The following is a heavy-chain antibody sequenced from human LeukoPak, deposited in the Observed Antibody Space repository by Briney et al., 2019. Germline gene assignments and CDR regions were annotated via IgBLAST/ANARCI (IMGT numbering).Heavy chain of an antibody. CDR3: AELGITMIGGV. CDR1: GFTFSSYS. CDR2: ISSSSAYI. J-gene: IGHJ6*04. V-gene: IGHV3-21*01. Sequence: GGSLRLSCAASGFTFSSYSMNWVRQAPGKGLEWVSSISSSSAYIYYADSVKGRFTISRDNAKNSLYLQMNSLRAEDTAVYYCAELGITMIGGVWGKGTTVTISS. D-gene: IGHD3-10*02.